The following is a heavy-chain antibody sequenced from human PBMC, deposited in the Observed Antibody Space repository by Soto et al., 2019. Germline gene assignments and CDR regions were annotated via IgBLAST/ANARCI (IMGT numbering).Heavy chain of an antibody. Sequence: GGSLRLSCAASGFTFSSYAMSWVRQAPGKGLEWVSAISGSGGSTYYADSVKGRFTISRDNSKNTLYLQMNSLRAEDTAVYYCAKPQGVGGYIVVVTKDDAFDIWGQGTMVTVSS. CDR3: AKPQGVGGYIVVVTKDDAFDI. V-gene: IGHV3-23*01. CDR1: GFTFSSYA. J-gene: IGHJ3*02. D-gene: IGHD2-21*02. CDR2: ISGSGGST.